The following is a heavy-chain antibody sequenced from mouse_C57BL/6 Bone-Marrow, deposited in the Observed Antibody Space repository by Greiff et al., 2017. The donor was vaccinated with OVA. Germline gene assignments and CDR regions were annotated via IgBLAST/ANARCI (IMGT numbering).Heavy chain of an antibody. J-gene: IGHJ2*01. V-gene: IGHV1-59*01. CDR2: IDPSDSYT. CDR1: GYTFTSYW. CDR3: AREGHYFDY. D-gene: IGHD3-3*01. Sequence: QVQLKQPGAELVRPGTSVKLSCKASGYTFTSYWMHWVKQRPGQGLEWIGVIDPSDSYTNYNQKFKGKATLTVDTSSSTAYMQLSSLTSEDSAVYYCAREGHYFDYWGQGTTLTVSS.